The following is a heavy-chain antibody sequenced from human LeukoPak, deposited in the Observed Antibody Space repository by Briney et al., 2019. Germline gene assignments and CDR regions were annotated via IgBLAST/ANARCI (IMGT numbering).Heavy chain of an antibody. CDR1: GFTFSSYA. Sequence: GGSLRLSCAASGFTFSSYAMSWVRQAPGKGLEWVSAISGSGGGTYYADSVKGRFTISRDNSKNTLYLQMNSLRAEDTAVYYCAKDGRKPTYYYYGMDVWGQGTTVTVSS. CDR3: AKDGRKPTYYYYGMDV. J-gene: IGHJ6*02. D-gene: IGHD1-26*01. V-gene: IGHV3-23*01. CDR2: ISGSGGGT.